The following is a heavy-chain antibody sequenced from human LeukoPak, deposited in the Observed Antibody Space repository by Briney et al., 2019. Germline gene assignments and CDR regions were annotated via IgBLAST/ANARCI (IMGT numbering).Heavy chain of an antibody. CDR2: ISYDGSNK. CDR1: GFTFSSYA. J-gene: IGHJ2*01. Sequence: GRSLRLSCAASGFTFSSYAMHWVRQAPGKGLEWVAVISYDGSNKYYADSVKGRFTISRDNSKNTLYLQMNSLRAEDTAVYYCARDPGDSSGYYDWYFDLWGRGTLVTVSS. CDR3: ARDPGDSSGYYDWYFDL. V-gene: IGHV3-30-3*01. D-gene: IGHD3-22*01.